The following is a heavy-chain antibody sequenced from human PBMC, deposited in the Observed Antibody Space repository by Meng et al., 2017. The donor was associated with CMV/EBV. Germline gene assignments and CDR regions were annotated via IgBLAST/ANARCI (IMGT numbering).Heavy chain of an antibody. CDR2: ISSSGSTI. CDR1: GFTFSSYE. V-gene: IGHV3-48*03. J-gene: IGHJ3*02. CDR3: ARHVYRVGAFDI. D-gene: IGHD2-2*02. Sequence: GSLKISCAASGFTFSSYEMNWVRQAPGKGLEWVSYISSSGSTIYYADSVKGRFTISRDNAKNSLYLQMNSLRAEDTAVYYCARHVYRVGAFDIWGQGTMVTVSS.